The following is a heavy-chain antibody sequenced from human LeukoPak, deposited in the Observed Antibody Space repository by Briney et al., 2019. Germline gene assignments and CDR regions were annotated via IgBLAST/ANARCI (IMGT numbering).Heavy chain of an antibody. Sequence: GGSLRLSCAASRFTFSSYAMSWVRQAPGKGLEWVSGISGSGGSTDYADSVKGRFTISRDNSKNTLYLQMNSLRAEDTAVYYCARAAEQHDRRKPNYYYYYMDVWGKGTTVTISS. V-gene: IGHV3-23*01. D-gene: IGHD2-2*01. CDR1: RFTFSSYA. CDR2: ISGSGGST. CDR3: ARAAEQHDRRKPNYYYYYMDV. J-gene: IGHJ6*03.